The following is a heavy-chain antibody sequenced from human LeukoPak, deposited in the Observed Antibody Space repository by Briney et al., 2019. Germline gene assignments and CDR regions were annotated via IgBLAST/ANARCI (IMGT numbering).Heavy chain of an antibody. V-gene: IGHV4-59*01. Sequence: SETLSLTCTVSGGSISSYYWRWIRQPPGKGLEWIGYIYYSGSTNYNPSLKSRVTISVDTSKNQFSLKLSSVTAADTAVYYCAGNDFWSGYYKSENDYWGQGTLVTVSS. D-gene: IGHD3-3*01. CDR3: AGNDFWSGYYKSENDY. J-gene: IGHJ4*02. CDR2: IYYSGST. CDR1: GGSISSYY.